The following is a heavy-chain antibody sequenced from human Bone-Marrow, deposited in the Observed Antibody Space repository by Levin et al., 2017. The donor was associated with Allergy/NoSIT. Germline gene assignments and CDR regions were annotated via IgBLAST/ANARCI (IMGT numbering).Heavy chain of an antibody. J-gene: IGHJ5*02. D-gene: IGHD3-9*01. CDR3: AKSPTLTGYYEWFDP. Sequence: GESLKISCTASGFSFRSYGMHWVRQAPGKGLEWVGLISYDGDFTFYGDSVKGRFTISRDNSNNTLFLQMDSLSAEDTAIYYCAKSPTLTGYYEWFDPWGQGTLVTVSS. CDR1: GFSFRSYG. V-gene: IGHV3-30*18. CDR2: ISYDGDFT.